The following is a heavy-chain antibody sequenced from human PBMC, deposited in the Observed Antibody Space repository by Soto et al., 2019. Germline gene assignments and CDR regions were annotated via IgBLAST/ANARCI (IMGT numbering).Heavy chain of an antibody. Sequence: GGSLRLSCAASGFTFSSYGMHWVRQDPDKGLEWVAVISYDGSNKYYADSVKGRFTISRDNSKNTLYLQMNSLRAEDTAVYYCAKVHCSSTSCYPNYYYYYGMDVWGQGTTVTVS. J-gene: IGHJ6*02. V-gene: IGHV3-30*18. D-gene: IGHD2-2*01. CDR3: AKVHCSSTSCYPNYYYYYGMDV. CDR2: ISYDGSNK. CDR1: GFTFSSYG.